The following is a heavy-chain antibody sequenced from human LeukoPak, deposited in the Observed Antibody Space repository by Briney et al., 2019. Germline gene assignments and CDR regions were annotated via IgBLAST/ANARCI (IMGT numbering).Heavy chain of an antibody. J-gene: IGHJ4*02. CDR2: ISSSSSAI. CDR1: GFTFSSYS. V-gene: IGHV3-21*01. D-gene: IGHD6-13*01. CDR3: ASFPRSIAAAGTNY. Sequence: KPGGSLRLSCAASGFTFSSYSMNWVRQAPGKGLEWVSSISSSSSAIYYADSVKGRFTISRVNAKNSLYLQMNSLRAEDTAVYYCASFPRSIAAAGTNYWGQGTLVTVSS.